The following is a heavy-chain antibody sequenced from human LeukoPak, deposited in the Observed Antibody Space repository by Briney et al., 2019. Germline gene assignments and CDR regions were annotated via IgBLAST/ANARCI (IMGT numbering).Heavy chain of an antibody. D-gene: IGHD2-2*01. J-gene: IGHJ4*02. CDR1: GFTFSSYA. Sequence: GGSLRLSCAASGFTFSSYAMSWVRQAPGKGLEWVSAISGSGGSTYYADSVKGRFTISRDNSKNTLYLQMNSLSPEDTAVYYCAKDLRNVVVPAAMGIDYWGQGALVTVSS. CDR2: ISGSGGST. CDR3: AKDLRNVVVPAAMGIDY. V-gene: IGHV3-23*01.